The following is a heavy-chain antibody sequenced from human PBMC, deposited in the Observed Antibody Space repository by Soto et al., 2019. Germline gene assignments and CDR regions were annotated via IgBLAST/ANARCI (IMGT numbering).Heavy chain of an antibody. D-gene: IGHD3-3*01. CDR1: GGSISSGDYY. CDR2: IYYSGST. Sequence: PSETLSLTCTVSGGSISSGDYYWSWIRQPPGKGLEWIGYIYYSGSTYYNPSLKSRVTISVDTSKNQFSLKLSSVTAADTAVYYCARVTIFGVVIMHYGMDVWGQGPTVTVSS. J-gene: IGHJ6*02. V-gene: IGHV4-30-4*01. CDR3: ARVTIFGVVIMHYGMDV.